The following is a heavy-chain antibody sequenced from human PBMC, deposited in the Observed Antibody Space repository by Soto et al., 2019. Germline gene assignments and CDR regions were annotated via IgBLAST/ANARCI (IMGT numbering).Heavy chain of an antibody. J-gene: IGHJ4*02. Sequence: QVQLVQSGAEVKKPGASVKVSCKASGYTFTSYGISWVRQAPGQGLEWMGWISSYKGNTNYAQKLQGSVTMTTVTATSTAYMALRSLSSVDTAVYYCARSTAVETGNYWGQGTLVTVSS. CDR3: ARSTAVETGNY. V-gene: IGHV1-18*01. CDR2: ISSYKGNT. CDR1: GYTFTSYG. D-gene: IGHD2-21*02.